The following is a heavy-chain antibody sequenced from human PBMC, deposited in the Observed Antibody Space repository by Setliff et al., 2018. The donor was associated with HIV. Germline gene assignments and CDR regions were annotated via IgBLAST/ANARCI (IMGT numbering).Heavy chain of an antibody. Sequence: PSETLSLTCTVSGGSISGHYWSWIRQTPGKGLEWIGYVYYNGNTDYNPSLKSRVTISVDPSKNQFSLKLPSVTAADTAVYFCARTHSYFSVNSCSKGSFDSWGQGALVTVSS. CDR1: GGSISGHY. D-gene: IGHD2-2*01. CDR2: VYYNGNT. J-gene: IGHJ4*02. CDR3: ARTHSYFSVNSCSKGSFDS. V-gene: IGHV4-59*11.